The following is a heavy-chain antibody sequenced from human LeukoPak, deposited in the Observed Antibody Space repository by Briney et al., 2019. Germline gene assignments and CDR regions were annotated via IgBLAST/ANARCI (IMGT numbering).Heavy chain of an antibody. D-gene: IGHD1/OR15-1a*01. V-gene: IGHV3-7*04. J-gene: IGHJ4*02. CDR1: GFTLSSFW. CDR3: TRVTTNGYFEY. CDR2: IKFDESES. Sequence: GGSLRLSCAASGFTLSSFWMAWVRQAPGKGLEWVASIKFDESESHHVDSVKGRFTISRDNAKNSLYLQMNSLRAEDTAVYFCTRVTTNGYFEYWGQGTLVTVSS.